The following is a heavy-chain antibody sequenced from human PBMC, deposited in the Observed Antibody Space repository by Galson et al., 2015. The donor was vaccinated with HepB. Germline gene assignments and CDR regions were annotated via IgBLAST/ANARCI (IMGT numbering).Heavy chain of an antibody. D-gene: IGHD4-17*01. V-gene: IGHV1-18*01. CDR3: ARVGEDYGDFYYYYYYYMDV. CDR2: ISAYNGNT. Sequence: SVKVSCKASGYTFTSYGISWVRQAPGQGLEWMGWISAYNGNTNYAQKLQGRVTMTTDTSTSTAYMELRSLRSDDTAVYYCARVGEDYGDFYYYYYYYMDVWGKGTTVTVSS. J-gene: IGHJ6*03. CDR1: GYTFTSYG.